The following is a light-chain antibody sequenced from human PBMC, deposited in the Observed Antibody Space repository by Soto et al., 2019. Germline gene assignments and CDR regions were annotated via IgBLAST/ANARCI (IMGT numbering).Light chain of an antibody. J-gene: IGKJ1*01. CDR1: QDVSSY. V-gene: IGKV3-15*01. CDR2: GAS. Sequence: EIVMTQSPATLSVSPGERATLSCRASQDVSSYLAWYQHKPGQAPRLLIYGASTRATGIPARFSGSGSGTEFTLTISSLQSEDSAVYYCQQYNNWPRTFGQGTKVEIK. CDR3: QQYNNWPRT.